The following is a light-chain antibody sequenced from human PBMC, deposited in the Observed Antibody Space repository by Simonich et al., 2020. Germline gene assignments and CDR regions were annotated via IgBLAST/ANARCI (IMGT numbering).Light chain of an antibody. Sequence: DIVMTQTPLSLSVTPGQPASISCKSSQSLLHSDGNTYLYWYLQQPGQSPQLLIYEVSNLFSGVPDRFSGSGSGTDLTLKISRVEAEDVGVYYCMQSIQLGWTFGQGTKVEIK. CDR2: EVS. CDR3: MQSIQLGWT. V-gene: IGKV2D-29*02. CDR1: QSLLHSDGNTY. J-gene: IGKJ1*01.